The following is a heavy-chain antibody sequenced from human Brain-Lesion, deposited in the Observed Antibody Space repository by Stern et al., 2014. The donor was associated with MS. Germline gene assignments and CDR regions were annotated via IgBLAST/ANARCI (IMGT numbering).Heavy chain of an antibody. V-gene: IGHV1-2*02. CDR2: INPNTGGT. D-gene: IGHD3-3*01. CDR1: GYIFPGYY. J-gene: IGHJ6*02. CDR3: ARDQRGITIFGVVTDYYYLGMDV. Sequence: QVQLVESGAEVKKPGASVKVSCKTSGYIFPGYYIHWVRQAPGHGLEWMAGINPNTGGTKHAQKFQGRVTMSRDTSISTAYVELSSLTSDDMAVYYCARDQRGITIFGVVTDYYYLGMDVWGQGTTVTVSS.